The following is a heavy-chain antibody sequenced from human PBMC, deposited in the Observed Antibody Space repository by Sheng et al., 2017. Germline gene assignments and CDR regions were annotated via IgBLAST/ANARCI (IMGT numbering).Heavy chain of an antibody. CDR2: IYYSGST. D-gene: IGHD2-15*01. CDR3: ASGVVGGFYYYYMDV. V-gene: IGHV4-59*12. J-gene: IGHJ6*03. Sequence: QVQLQESGPGLVKPSETLSLSCTVSGGSISSYYWSWIRQPPGKGLEWIGYIYYSGSTNYNPSLKSRVTMSVDTSKNQFSLKLSSVTAADTAVYYCASGVVGGFYYYYMDVWGQGTTVTVSS. CDR1: GGSISSYY.